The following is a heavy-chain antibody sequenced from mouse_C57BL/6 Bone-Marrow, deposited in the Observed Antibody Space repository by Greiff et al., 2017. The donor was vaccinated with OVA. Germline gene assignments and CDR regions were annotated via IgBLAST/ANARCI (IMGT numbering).Heavy chain of an antibody. CDR2: IDPSDSET. J-gene: IGHJ4*01. V-gene: IGHV1-52*01. Sequence: QVQLQQSGAELVRPGSSVKLSCKASGYTFTSYWMHWVKQRPIQGLEWIGNIDPSDSETHYNQKFKDKATLTVDKSSSTAYMQLSSLTSEDSAVYYCAIYYDYDGYYAMDYWGQGTSVTVSS. CDR1: GYTFTSYW. D-gene: IGHD2-4*01. CDR3: AIYYDYDGYYAMDY.